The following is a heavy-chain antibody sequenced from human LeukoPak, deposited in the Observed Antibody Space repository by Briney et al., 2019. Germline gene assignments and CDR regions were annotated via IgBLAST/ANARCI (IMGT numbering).Heavy chain of an antibody. CDR1: GFTFSSYS. D-gene: IGHD4-17*01. CDR2: ISSSSSYV. Sequence: GGSLRLSCAASGFTFSSYSMNWVRQAPGKGLEWVSSISSSSSYVYYADSVKGRFTISRDNAKNVLYLQLNSLRADDTAVYYCARDQVTTVTTQWGSYAFDIWGQGTMVTVSS. CDR3: ARDQVTTVTTQWGSYAFDI. V-gene: IGHV3-21*06. J-gene: IGHJ3*02.